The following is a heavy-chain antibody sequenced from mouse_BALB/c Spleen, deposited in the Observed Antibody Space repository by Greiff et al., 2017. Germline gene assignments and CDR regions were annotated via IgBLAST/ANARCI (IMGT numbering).Heavy chain of an antibody. CDR3: DRWDGWFAY. CDR2: INPSNGRT. J-gene: IGHJ3*01. D-gene: IGHD4-1*01. CDR1: GYTFTSYW. V-gene: IGHV1S81*02. Sequence: QVQLQQPGAELVKPGASVKLSCKASGYTFTSYWMHWVKQRPGQGLEWIGEINPSNGRTNYNEKFKSKATLTVDKSSSTAYMQLSSLTSEDSAVKYCDRWDGWFAYWGQGTLVTVAA.